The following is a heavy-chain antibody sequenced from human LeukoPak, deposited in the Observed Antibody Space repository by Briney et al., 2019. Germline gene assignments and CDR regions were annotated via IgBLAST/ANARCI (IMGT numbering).Heavy chain of an antibody. CDR2: INPNSGGT. CDR3: ARGYSSGWSLNYYYYYMDV. J-gene: IGHJ6*03. D-gene: IGHD6-19*01. CDR1: GYTFTGYY. Sequence: ASVKVSCKASGYTFTGYYMHWVRQAPGQGLEWMGWINPNSGGTNYAQKFQGRVTITRNTSISTAYMELSSLRSEDTAVYYCARGYSSGWSLNYYYYYMDVWGKGTTVTVSS. V-gene: IGHV1-2*02.